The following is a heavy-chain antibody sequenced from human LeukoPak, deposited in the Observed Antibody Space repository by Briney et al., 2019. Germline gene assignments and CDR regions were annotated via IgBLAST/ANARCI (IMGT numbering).Heavy chain of an antibody. V-gene: IGHV3-23*01. CDR1: GGSISSSSYY. CDR2: IFGSGGST. Sequence: ETLSLTCTVSGGSISSSSYYWGWIRQPPGKGLEWVSGIFGSGGSTYYADSVKGRFTISRDDSKNTLYLQMNSLRADDTAIYYCAKDGVNWGSYFDCWGQGTLVTVSS. D-gene: IGHD7-27*01. CDR3: AKDGVNWGSYFDC. J-gene: IGHJ4*02.